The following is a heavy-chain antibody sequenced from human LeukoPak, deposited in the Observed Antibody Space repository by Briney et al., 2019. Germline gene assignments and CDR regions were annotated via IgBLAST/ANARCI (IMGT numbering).Heavy chain of an antibody. CDR1: AFTFSSYA. J-gene: IGHJ4*02. D-gene: IGHD2-15*01. CDR2: ISGSGGSA. CDR3: AKDSYCSGGSCYYFDY. Sequence: GRSRRLACAAAAFTFSSYAMSWVRQAQGKGREWDSAISGSGGSAYYADSVKGRFTISRDNSKNTLYLQMNSLRAEDTAVYYCAKDSYCSGGSCYYFDYWGQGTLVTVSS. V-gene: IGHV3-23*01.